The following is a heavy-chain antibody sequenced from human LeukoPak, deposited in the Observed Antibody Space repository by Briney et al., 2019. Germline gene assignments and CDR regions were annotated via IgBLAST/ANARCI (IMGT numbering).Heavy chain of an antibody. V-gene: IGHV4-4*07. J-gene: IGHJ6*02. CDR3: ARGLPNTPYYYYGMDV. D-gene: IGHD2-2*02. CDR2: IYTSGST. CDR1: GGSISSYY. Sequence: SETLSLTCTVSGGSISSYYWSWIRQPAGKGLEWIGRIYTSGSTNYNPSLKSRVTMSVDTSKNQFSLKLSSVTAADTAVYYCARGLPNTPYYYYGMDVWGQGTTVTVSS.